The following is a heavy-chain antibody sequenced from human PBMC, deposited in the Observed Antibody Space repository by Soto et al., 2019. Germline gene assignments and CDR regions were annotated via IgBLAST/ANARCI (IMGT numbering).Heavy chain of an antibody. Sequence: EVQLVQSGGGLVQPGGSLKLSCAASGFTFSGSAMHWVRQASGKGLEWVGRIRSKINNYATAYAASVRGRFTISRDDSKNTAYLQMNSLKTAATAVYYCATLRAVADNNDYWGQGTLVTVSS. D-gene: IGHD6-19*01. CDR1: GFTFSGSA. CDR3: ATLRAVADNNDY. V-gene: IGHV3-73*02. J-gene: IGHJ4*02. CDR2: IRSKINNYAT.